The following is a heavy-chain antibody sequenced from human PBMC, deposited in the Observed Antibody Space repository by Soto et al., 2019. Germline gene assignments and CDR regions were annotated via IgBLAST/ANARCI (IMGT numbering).Heavy chain of an antibody. CDR3: AKIKGAITFLHFDN. CDR1: TFNLKNYA. J-gene: IGHJ4*02. V-gene: IGHV3-23*01. CDR2: LTETGGST. Sequence: PGGSLRLSCVDNTFNLKNYAMAWVRQAPGKGLEWVSALTETGGSTYYAASVKGRFTISRDNSRNTLYLQMDRLRVDDTAVYYCAKIKGAITFLHFDNWGQGTLVTVSS. D-gene: IGHD3-16*01.